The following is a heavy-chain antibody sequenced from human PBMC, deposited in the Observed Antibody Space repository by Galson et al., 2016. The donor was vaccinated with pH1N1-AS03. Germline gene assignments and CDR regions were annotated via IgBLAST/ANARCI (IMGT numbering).Heavy chain of an antibody. Sequence: SVKVSCKASGYTLTSYYIHWVRQAPGQGHEWMGIINPSDGNTNYAQRFQGRVTMTRDTSTSTVYMELSSLRSDDTAVYYCARVSAGLTGYYYAMDVWGQGTTVTVSS. V-gene: IGHV1-46*01. CDR1: GYTLTSYY. D-gene: IGHD4/OR15-4a*01. CDR3: ARVSAGLTGYYYAMDV. J-gene: IGHJ6*02. CDR2: INPSDGNT.